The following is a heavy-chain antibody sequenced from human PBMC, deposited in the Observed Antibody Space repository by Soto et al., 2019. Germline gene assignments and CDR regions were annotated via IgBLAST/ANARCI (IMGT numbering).Heavy chain of an antibody. CDR1: IGSCRGYY. CDR2: ISQSGNT. D-gene: IGHD6-6*01. Sequence: SESLSLTCSIYIGSCRGYYWSWMRQPPGKGLEWIGEISQSGNTNYSPSLKSRVSISIDTSKKQFSLNLASVSAADTAVYYCARAPKVSGSSQTRPDFWGQGTLVTVSS. CDR3: ARAPKVSGSSQTRPDF. V-gene: IGHV4-34*01. J-gene: IGHJ4*02.